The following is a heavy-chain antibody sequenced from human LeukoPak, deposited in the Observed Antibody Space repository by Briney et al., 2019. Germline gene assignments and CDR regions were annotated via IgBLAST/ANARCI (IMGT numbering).Heavy chain of an antibody. V-gene: IGHV3-21*01. CDR3: ARSYGSGSYYNDCFDP. D-gene: IGHD3-10*01. J-gene: IGHJ5*02. Sequence: GGSLRLSCVGSGFIFRSYAVTWVRQAPGKGLEWVSSISSSSSYIYYADSVRGRFTISRDNAKNSLYLQMNSLRAEDTAVYYCARSYGSGSYYNDCFDPWGQGTLVTVSS. CDR2: ISSSSSYI. CDR1: GFIFRSYA.